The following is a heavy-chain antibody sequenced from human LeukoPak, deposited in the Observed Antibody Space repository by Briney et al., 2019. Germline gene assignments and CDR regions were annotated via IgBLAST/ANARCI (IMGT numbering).Heavy chain of an antibody. CDR2: INRDGSDT. D-gene: IGHD3-10*01. V-gene: IGHV3-74*01. CDR1: GFTFNSYY. Sequence: PGGSLRLSCAASGFTFNSYYMNWVRQAPGKGLVWVSRINRDGSDTICADSVKGRFTISRDNAKNTLFLQMNSLRAEDTAVYYCAREDFGVDYWGQGTLVTVSS. J-gene: IGHJ4*02. CDR3: AREDFGVDY.